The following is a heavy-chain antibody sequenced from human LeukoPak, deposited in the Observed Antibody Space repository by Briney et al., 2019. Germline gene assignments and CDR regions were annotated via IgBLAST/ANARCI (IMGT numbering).Heavy chain of an antibody. D-gene: IGHD3-9*01. J-gene: IGHJ3*02. V-gene: IGHV3-74*01. CDR3: AGGPVRYPI. Sequence: GGSLRLSCSASGFTFSSYWMHWVRQAPGKGLVWVSRINSDGSSTSYADSVKGRFTISRDNAKNSLYLQMSSLSAEDTAVYYCAGGPVRYPIWGQGTMVTVSS. CDR2: INSDGSST. CDR1: GFTFSSYW.